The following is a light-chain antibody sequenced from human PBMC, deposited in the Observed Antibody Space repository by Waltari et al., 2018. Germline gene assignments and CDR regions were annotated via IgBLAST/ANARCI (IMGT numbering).Light chain of an antibody. Sequence: QSVLTQPPSVSAAPGQKVTISCSGSRSNIGSHYVFWYQQLPRTAPKLLIYDNNKRPSGIPDRFSGSKSGTSATLGITGLQTGDEADYYCATWDDSLSAVVFGGGTKLAVL. J-gene: IGLJ2*01. V-gene: IGLV1-51*01. CDR2: DNN. CDR3: ATWDDSLSAVV. CDR1: RSNIGSHY.